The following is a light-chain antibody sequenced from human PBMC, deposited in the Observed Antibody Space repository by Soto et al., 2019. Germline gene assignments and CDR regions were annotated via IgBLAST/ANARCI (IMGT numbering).Light chain of an antibody. Sequence: EIVLTQSPGTLSLSPGERATLSCRASQSVSSSYLARYQQKPGQAPRLLIYGASSRATGIPDRFSGSGSGTDFTLTISRLEPEDFAVYYCQQYGSSPATFGPGTKVDIK. CDR2: GAS. V-gene: IGKV3-20*01. CDR1: QSVSSSY. J-gene: IGKJ3*01. CDR3: QQYGSSPAT.